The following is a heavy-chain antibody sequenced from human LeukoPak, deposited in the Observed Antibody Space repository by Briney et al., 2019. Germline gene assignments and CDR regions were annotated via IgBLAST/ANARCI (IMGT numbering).Heavy chain of an antibody. CDR1: GFTFSSYG. CDR3: AKGVGGMGSDYFDY. D-gene: IGHD3-16*01. V-gene: IGHV3-30*02. CDR2: IWYGGTNK. Sequence: GGSLRLSCAASGFTFSSYGMHWVRQAPGKGLEWVAVIWYGGTNKYNADSVKGRFTISRDNSKNTLYLQMNSLRAEDTAVYYCAKGVGGMGSDYFDYWGQGTLVTVSS. J-gene: IGHJ4*02.